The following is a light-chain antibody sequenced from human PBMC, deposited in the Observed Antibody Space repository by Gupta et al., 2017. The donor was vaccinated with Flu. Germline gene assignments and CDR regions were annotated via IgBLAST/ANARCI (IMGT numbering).Light chain of an antibody. V-gene: IGKV3-11*01. CDR2: DTS. Sequence: PATLSLSPGERATLSCRASQSVSSYLTWYQHKPGQTPRLLIYDTSNRATGIPARFSGSGSGTDFTLTISSLEPEDFAVYYCQQGIHWPKTFGQGTRLELK. J-gene: IGKJ2*01. CDR1: QSVSSY. CDR3: QQGIHWPKT.